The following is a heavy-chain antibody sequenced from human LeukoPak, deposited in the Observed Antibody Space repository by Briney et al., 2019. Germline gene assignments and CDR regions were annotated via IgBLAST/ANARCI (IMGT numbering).Heavy chain of an antibody. V-gene: IGHV3-9*01. CDR1: GYSISSGYY. D-gene: IGHD3-22*01. J-gene: IGHJ4*02. CDR2: ISWNSGSI. CDR3: AKGQYYYDSSGYYYLPDFDY. Sequence: LSLTCTVSGYSISSGYYWGWIRQPPGKGLEWVSGISWNSGSIGYADSVKGRFTISRDNAKNSLYLQMNSLRAEDTALYYCAKGQYYYDSSGYYYLPDFDYWGQGTLVTVSS.